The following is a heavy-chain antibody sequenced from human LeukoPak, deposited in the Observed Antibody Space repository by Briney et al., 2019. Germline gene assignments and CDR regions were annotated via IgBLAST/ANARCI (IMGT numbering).Heavy chain of an antibody. CDR2: IYTSGST. CDR1: GGSISSGSYY. J-gene: IGHJ3*02. D-gene: IGHD3-22*01. CDR3: ARGGGVIVVVIGAFDI. V-gene: IGHV4-61*02. Sequence: SETLSLTCTVSGGSISSGSYYWSWIRQPAGKGLEWIGRIYTSGSTNYNPSLKSRVTISVDKSKNQFSLKLSSVTAADTAVYYCARGGGVIVVVIGAFDIWGQGTMVTASS.